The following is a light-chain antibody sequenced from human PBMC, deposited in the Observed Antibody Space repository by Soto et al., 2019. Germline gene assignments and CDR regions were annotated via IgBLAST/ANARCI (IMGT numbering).Light chain of an antibody. V-gene: IGKV3-15*01. J-gene: IGKJ1*01. CDR2: GAS. CDR3: QQYNNWPPWT. CDR1: QSVGSN. Sequence: EIVMTQSPATLSVSPGERVTLSCRASQSVGSNLAWYQQKPGQVPRLLIYGASTRATGFPARFSGSGSGTEFTLTISSLQSEDFAVYYCQQYNNWPPWTFGQGTKVDIK.